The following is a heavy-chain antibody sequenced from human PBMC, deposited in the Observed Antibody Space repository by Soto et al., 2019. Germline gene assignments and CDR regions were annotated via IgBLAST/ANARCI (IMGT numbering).Heavy chain of an antibody. V-gene: IGHV3-64D*08. J-gene: IGHJ4*02. D-gene: IGHD3-3*01. CDR1: GFTFSSYA. Sequence: GGSLRLSCSASGFTFSSYAMHWVRQAPGKGLEYVSTISSYGVSTYYADSVKGRFTISRDNSKNTLYLQMSSLRAEDTAVYYCVKDGMDDFWSGPPFDYWGQGTLVTVSS. CDR2: ISSYGVST. CDR3: VKDGMDDFWSGPPFDY.